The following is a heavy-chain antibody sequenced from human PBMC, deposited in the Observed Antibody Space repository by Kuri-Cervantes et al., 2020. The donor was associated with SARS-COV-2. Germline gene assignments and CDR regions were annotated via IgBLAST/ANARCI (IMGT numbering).Heavy chain of an antibody. Sequence: AESLSLTCTVSGASVSSGSYHWSWIRQSPGKGLEWIGYVFYSGSTKNNPSLRSRVTISIDTSKNQFFLRLTSVTPADTAVYFCARDAVGGYDLWGQGTLVTVSS. D-gene: IGHD2-15*01. CDR2: VFYSGST. V-gene: IGHV4-61*01. J-gene: IGHJ1*01. CDR3: ARDAVGGYDL. CDR1: GASVSSGSYH.